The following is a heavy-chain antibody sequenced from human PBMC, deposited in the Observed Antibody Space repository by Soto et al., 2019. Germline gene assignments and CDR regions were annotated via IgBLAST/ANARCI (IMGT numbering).Heavy chain of an antibody. Sequence: QVQLVQSGADVKTPGSSVKVSCKASGGTFNSFSIDWVRQAPGQGREWMGGIIPMSGRPNYAQRFQGRVTLSADKSTNTVYMEVNSLTYEDTAVYYCTRRGRQSANWFDPWGQGTLVTVSS. CDR2: IIPMSGRP. V-gene: IGHV1-69*06. CDR3: TRRGRQSANWFDP. J-gene: IGHJ5*02. CDR1: GGTFNSFS.